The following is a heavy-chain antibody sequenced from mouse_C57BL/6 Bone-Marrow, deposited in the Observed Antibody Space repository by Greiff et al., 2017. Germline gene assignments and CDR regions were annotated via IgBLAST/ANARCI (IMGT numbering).Heavy chain of an antibody. Sequence: EVKLMESGGGLVQPGGSLKLSCAASGFTFSDYYMYWVRQTPEKRLEWVAYISNGGGSTYYPDTVKGRFTISRDNAKNTLYLQMSRLKSEDTAEYYCAKHICCDYVRGYWGQGTTLTVSS. D-gene: IGHD2-4*01. V-gene: IGHV5-12*01. J-gene: IGHJ2*01. CDR3: AKHICCDYVRGY. CDR2: ISNGGGST. CDR1: GFTFSDYY.